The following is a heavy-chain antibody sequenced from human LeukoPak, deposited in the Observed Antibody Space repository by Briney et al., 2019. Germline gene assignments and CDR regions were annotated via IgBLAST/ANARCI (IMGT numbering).Heavy chain of an antibody. CDR1: GFTFDDYA. CDR3: AKDPSGGVPVFDY. D-gene: IGHD2-15*01. V-gene: IGHV3-9*01. CDR2: ISWNSGST. J-gene: IGHJ4*02. Sequence: GGSLRLSCAASGFTFDDYAMHWVRQAPGKGLEWVSGISWNSGSTGYADSVKGRFTISRDNAKNSLYLQMNSLRAEDTAVYYCAKDPSGGVPVFDYWGQGTLVTVSS.